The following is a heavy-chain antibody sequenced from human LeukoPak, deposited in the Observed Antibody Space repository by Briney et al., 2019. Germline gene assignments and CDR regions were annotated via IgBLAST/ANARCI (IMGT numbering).Heavy chain of an antibody. CDR2: IKQDGSEK. V-gene: IGHV3-7*01. CDR3: ASGYSYGDY. CDR1: GFTFSSYW. J-gene: IGHJ4*02. D-gene: IGHD5-18*01. Sequence: GGALRLSLAASGFTFSSYWMSWVRQAPGRGLEGVANIKQDGSEKYYVDSVKGRFTISRDNAKNSLYLQMNSLRAEDTAVYYCASGYSYGDYWGQGTLVTVSS.